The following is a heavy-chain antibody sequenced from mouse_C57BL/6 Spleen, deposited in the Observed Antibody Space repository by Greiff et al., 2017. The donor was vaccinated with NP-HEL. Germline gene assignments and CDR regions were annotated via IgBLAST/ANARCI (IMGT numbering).Heavy chain of an antibody. CDR3: ARGNYGNLAY. CDR2: IYPGDGDT. Sequence: VQLQQSGPELVKPGASVKISCKASGYAFSSSWMNWVKQRPGKGLEWIGRIYPGDGDTNYNGKFKGKATLTADKSSSTAYMQLSSLTSEDSAVYFCARGNYGNLAYWGQGTLVTVSA. V-gene: IGHV1-82*01. D-gene: IGHD2-1*01. CDR1: GYAFSSSW. J-gene: IGHJ3*01.